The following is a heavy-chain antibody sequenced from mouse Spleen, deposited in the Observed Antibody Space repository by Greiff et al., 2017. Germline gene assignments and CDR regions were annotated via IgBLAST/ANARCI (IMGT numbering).Heavy chain of an antibody. D-gene: IGHD4-1*01. J-gene: IGHJ3*01. Sequence: VQLQQSGAELVRPGTSVKLSCKASGYTFTSYWMHWVKQRPGQGLEWIGYINPSSGYTKYNQKFKDKATLTADKSSSTAYMQLSSLTYEDSAVYYCAITGAWFAYWGQGTLVTVSA. CDR3: AITGAWFAY. V-gene: IGHV1-7*01. CDR1: GYTFTSYW. CDR2: INPSSGYT.